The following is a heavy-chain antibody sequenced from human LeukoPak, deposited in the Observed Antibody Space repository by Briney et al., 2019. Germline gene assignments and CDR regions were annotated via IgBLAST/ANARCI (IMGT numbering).Heavy chain of an antibody. J-gene: IGHJ4*02. CDR1: GYTFTSYD. Sequence: GVSVNVSHKASGYTFTSYDINWVRQAIGQGLEWMGRMNPNSGNTGYAQKFQGRVTITRNTSISTAYMELSSLRSEDTAVYYCASRYCSGGSSDSFDYWGQGTLVTVSS. V-gene: IGHV1-8*03. D-gene: IGHD2-15*01. CDR3: ASRYCSGGSSDSFDY. CDR2: MNPNSGNT.